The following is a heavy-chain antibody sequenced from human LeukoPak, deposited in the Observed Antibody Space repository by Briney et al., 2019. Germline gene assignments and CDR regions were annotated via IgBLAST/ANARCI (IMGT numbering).Heavy chain of an antibody. D-gene: IGHD4-23*01. V-gene: IGHV1-69*04. CDR1: GDTFIRYA. Sequence: GASVKVSCKASGDTFIRYAISWVRQAPGQGLEWMGRIIPILGIANYAQKFQDRVTINADKSTSTVYMELSSLRSEDTAVYYCARGGYGGNGFDYWGQGTLVTVSS. J-gene: IGHJ4*02. CDR3: ARGGYGGNGFDY. CDR2: IIPILGIA.